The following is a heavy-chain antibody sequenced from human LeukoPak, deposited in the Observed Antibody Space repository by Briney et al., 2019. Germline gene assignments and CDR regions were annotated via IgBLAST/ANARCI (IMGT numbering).Heavy chain of an antibody. CDR1: GYTFTSYG. V-gene: IGHV1-18*04. D-gene: IGHD2-2*02. J-gene: IGHJ4*02. Sequence: GASVKVSCKASGYTFTSYGISWVRQAPGQGLEWMGWIGAYNGNTNYAQKLQGRVTITTDTSTSTAYMELRSLRSDDTAVYYCARDGVGWATAIPHFDYWGQGTLVTVSS. CDR3: ARDGVGWATAIPHFDY. CDR2: IGAYNGNT.